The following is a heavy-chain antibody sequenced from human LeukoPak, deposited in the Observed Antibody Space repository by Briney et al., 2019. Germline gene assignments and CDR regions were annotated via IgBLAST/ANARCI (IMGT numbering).Heavy chain of an antibody. CDR1: GFTFSSYA. J-gene: IGHJ4*02. Sequence: PGGSLRLSCAASGFTFSSYAMSWVRQAPGKGLEWVSAISGSGGSTYYAGSVKGRFTISRDNSKNTLYLQMNSLRAEDTAVYYCAKDGVGGSGPDYFDYWGQGTLVTVSS. V-gene: IGHV3-23*01. CDR2: ISGSGGST. D-gene: IGHD6-19*01. CDR3: AKDGVGGSGPDYFDY.